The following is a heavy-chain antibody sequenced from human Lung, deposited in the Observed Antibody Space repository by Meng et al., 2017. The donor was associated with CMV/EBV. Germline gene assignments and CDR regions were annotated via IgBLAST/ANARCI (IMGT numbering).Heavy chain of an antibody. J-gene: IGHJ3*02. CDR2: IIPILGTV. CDR3: ARGTAIVQYISSGLDI. Sequence: SXXVSXKASGCTFTGYAVGWVRQAPGQGLEWMGGIIPILGTVNYAQNFQDRVTITADESTVTAYMELSSLRSEETAVYYCARGTAIVQYISSGLDIWGQRTIVTVSS. V-gene: IGHV1-69*13. CDR1: GCTFTGYA. D-gene: IGHD2-15*01.